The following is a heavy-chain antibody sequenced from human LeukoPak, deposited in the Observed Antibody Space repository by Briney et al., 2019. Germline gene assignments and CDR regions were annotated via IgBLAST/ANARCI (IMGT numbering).Heavy chain of an antibody. J-gene: IGHJ4*02. V-gene: IGHV3-23*01. Sequence: PRGSLRLSCAASGFTFSSYAMSWVRQAPGKGLEWVSAISGSGGSTYYADSVKGRFTISRDNSKNTLYLQMNSLRAEDTAVYYCAKDKSGYSGYGNFDYWGQGTLVTVSS. CDR1: GFTFSSYA. D-gene: IGHD5-12*01. CDR3: AKDKSGYSGYGNFDY. CDR2: ISGSGGST.